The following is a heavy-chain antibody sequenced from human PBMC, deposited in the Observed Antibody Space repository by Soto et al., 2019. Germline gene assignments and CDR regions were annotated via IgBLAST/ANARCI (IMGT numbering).Heavy chain of an antibody. V-gene: IGHV4-4*02. J-gene: IGHJ4*02. D-gene: IGHD3-10*01. CDR1: GGSIGSSNW. CDR3: AGTRGYKLWFGAWGGTTHLGY. Sequence: AETLSLTCAVSGGSIGSSNWWSWVRQPPGKGLEWIGEIYHSGSTNYNPSLKSRVTISVDKSKNQFSLKLSSVTAADTAVYYCAGTRGYKLWFGAWGGTTHLGYWGQGTLVTVS. CDR2: IYHSGST.